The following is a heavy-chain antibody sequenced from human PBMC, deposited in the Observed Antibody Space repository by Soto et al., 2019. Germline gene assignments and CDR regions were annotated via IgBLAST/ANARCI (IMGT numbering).Heavy chain of an antibody. D-gene: IGHD3-22*01. Sequence: SETLSLTCTVSGGSISSGDYYWSWIRHPPGKGLEWIGYIYYSGSTYYNPSLKSRVTISVDTSKNQFSLKLSSVTAADTAVYYCARAPYYYDSSGYYPFDYWGQGTLVTVSS. CDR2: IYYSGST. J-gene: IGHJ4*02. V-gene: IGHV4-30-4*01. CDR1: GGSISSGDYY. CDR3: ARAPYYYDSSGYYPFDY.